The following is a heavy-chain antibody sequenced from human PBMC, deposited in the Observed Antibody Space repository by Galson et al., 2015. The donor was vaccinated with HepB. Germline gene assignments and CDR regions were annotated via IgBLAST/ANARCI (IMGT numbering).Heavy chain of an antibody. CDR1: GYSFTSYW. Sequence: QSGAEVKKPGESLTISCKGSGYSFTSYWIGWVRQMPGKGLEWMGIIYPGNSDTRYSPSFQGQVTISADRSISTAYLQWSSLKASDTAMYYCTRHIRPDTSGYYYFDSWGQGTLVTVSS. D-gene: IGHD3-22*01. J-gene: IGHJ4*02. V-gene: IGHV5-51*01. CDR2: IYPGNSDT. CDR3: TRHIRPDTSGYYYFDS.